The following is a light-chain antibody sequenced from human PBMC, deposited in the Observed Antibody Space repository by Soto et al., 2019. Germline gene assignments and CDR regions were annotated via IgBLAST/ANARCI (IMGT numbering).Light chain of an antibody. V-gene: IGKV3-20*01. CDR2: DAS. CDR3: QQYGSTPLT. CDR1: QSVGNNY. J-gene: IGKJ4*01. Sequence: EIVLTQSPGTLSLSPGERATLSCRASQSVGNNYLAWYQQKPGQAPRFLIYDASSRATGITDRFSVSGSGTDFTLTISRLEPEDFAVYYCQQYGSTPLTCGGGTKVEIK.